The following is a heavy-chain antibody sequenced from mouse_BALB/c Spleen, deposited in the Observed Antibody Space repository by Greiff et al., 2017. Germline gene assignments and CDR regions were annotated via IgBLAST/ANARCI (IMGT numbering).Heavy chain of an antibody. J-gene: IGHJ4*01. CDR1: GYTFTSYW. V-gene: IGHV1-7*01. CDR2: INPSTGYT. CDR3: ARGNYRYYAMDY. D-gene: IGHD2-1*01. Sequence: QVQLQQSGAELAKPGASVKMSCKASGYTFTSYWLHWVKQRPGQGLEWIGYINPSTGYTEYNQKFKDKATLTADKSSSTAYMQLTSLTSEDSAVYYCARGNYRYYAMDYWGQGTSVTVSS.